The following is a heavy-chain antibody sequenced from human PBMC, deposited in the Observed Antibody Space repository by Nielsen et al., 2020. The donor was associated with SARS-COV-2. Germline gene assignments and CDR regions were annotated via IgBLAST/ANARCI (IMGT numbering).Heavy chain of an antibody. J-gene: IGHJ6*03. Sequence: SVKVSCKASGTTFTKSAITWVRQAPGQGLEWMGGIIPILDTVDYAQKFQGRLTITADESTTTAYMELHGLKSEDTAIYYCARRPYGGSSDRLYYHSYMGVWGKGTTVTVSS. D-gene: IGHD2-15*01. CDR1: GTTFTKSA. CDR2: IIPILDTV. CDR3: ARRPYGGSSDRLYYHSYMGV. V-gene: IGHV1-69*13.